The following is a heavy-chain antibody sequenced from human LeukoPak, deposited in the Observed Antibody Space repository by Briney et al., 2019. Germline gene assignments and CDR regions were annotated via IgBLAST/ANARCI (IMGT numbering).Heavy chain of an antibody. D-gene: IGHD2-2*01. V-gene: IGHV4-34*01. Sequence: PSETLSLTCAVYGGSFSGYYWSWIRQPPGKGLEWIGEINHSGSTNYNPSLKSRVTISVDTSKNQFSLKLSSVTAADTAVYYCAREYSGTSCRWCYFDYWGQGTLVTVSS. CDR3: AREYSGTSCRWCYFDY. CDR2: INHSGST. J-gene: IGHJ4*02. CDR1: GGSFSGYY.